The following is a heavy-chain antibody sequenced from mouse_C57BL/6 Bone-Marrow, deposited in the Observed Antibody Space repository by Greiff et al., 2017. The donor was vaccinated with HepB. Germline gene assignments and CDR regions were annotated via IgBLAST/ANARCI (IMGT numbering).Heavy chain of an antibody. J-gene: IGHJ3*01. CDR1: GFTFSSYA. D-gene: IGHD1-1*01. CDR2: ISDGGSYT. Sequence: EVKLVESGGGLVKPGGSLKLSCAASGFTFSSYAMSWVRQTPEKRLEWVATISDGGSYTYYPDNVKGRFTISRDNAKNNLYLQMSHLKSEDTAMYYCARELQSSLVAYWGQGTLVTVSA. V-gene: IGHV5-4*01. CDR3: ARELQSSLVAY.